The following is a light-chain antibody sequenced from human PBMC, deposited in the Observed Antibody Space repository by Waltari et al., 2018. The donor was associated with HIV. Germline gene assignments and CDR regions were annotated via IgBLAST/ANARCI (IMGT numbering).Light chain of an antibody. J-gene: IGLJ2*01. V-gene: IGLV1-44*01. Sequence: QSVLTQPPSASGTPGQRITISCSGSSSNIGTNIVNWYQQFPGTAPKLLIYTNDQRPSGVPDRFSGSKSGTSASLAVSGLQSEDEADYYCAAWDDGLNGVVFGGGTKLTVL. CDR1: SSNIGTNI. CDR3: AAWDDGLNGVV. CDR2: TND.